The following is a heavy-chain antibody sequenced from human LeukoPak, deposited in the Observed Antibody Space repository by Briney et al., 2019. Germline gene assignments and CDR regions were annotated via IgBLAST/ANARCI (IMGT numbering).Heavy chain of an antibody. Sequence: PSETLSLTCSVSGGSITTTYYWSWIRQPPGGGLEWIASLYHSGNSNYNPSLKSRVTMSVDTSKNQFSLQLTSMTAADTAVYYCASMATHYYFDYWGQGTLVTVSS. CDR1: GGSITTTYY. D-gene: IGHD5-12*01. V-gene: IGHV4-39*01. CDR3: ASMATHYYFDY. J-gene: IGHJ4*02. CDR2: LYHSGNS.